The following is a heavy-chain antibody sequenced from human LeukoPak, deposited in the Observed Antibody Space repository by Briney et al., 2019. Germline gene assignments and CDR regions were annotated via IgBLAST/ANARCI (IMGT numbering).Heavy chain of an antibody. CDR2: VCPDSANT. V-gene: IGHV1-18*01. J-gene: IGHJ3*01. D-gene: IGHD6-13*01. CDR3: ARVRDSSNWWGPFDV. CDR1: GYTFATSS. Sequence: ASVKDSCKTSGYTFATSSITWVRQAPGQRLEWMGWVCPDSANTYYVQKLQGRVTMTTDTSTSTAYMELRSLTSDDTAVYYCARVRDSSNWWGPFDVWGQGTMVTVSS.